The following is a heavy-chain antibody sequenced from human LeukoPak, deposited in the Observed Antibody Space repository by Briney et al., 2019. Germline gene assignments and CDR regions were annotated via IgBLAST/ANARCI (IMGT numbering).Heavy chain of an antibody. D-gene: IGHD3-10*01. CDR2: IIPIVGTA. J-gene: IGHJ4*02. CDR3: ARVSYGSGSSSY. CDR1: GGTFSSYA. V-gene: IGHV1-69*01. Sequence: SVKVSCKASGGTFSSYAISWVRQAPGEGLEWMGGIIPIVGTANYAQKFQGRVTITADESTSTAYMELSSLRSEDTAVYYCARVSYGSGSSSYWGQGTLVTVSS.